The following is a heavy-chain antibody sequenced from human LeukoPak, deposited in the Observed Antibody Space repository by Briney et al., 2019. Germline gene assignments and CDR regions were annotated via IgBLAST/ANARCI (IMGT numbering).Heavy chain of an antibody. CDR3: ARRAGAYSHPYDY. Sequence: GGSLRLSCAASGFTFSSYAMSWVRQAPGKGLEWVSAISGSGGSTYYTDSVKGRFTISRDNSKNTLYLQMNSLRAEDTAVYYCARRAGAYSHPYDYWGQGTLVTVSS. D-gene: IGHD4/OR15-4a*01. CDR1: GFTFSSYA. J-gene: IGHJ4*02. V-gene: IGHV3-23*01. CDR2: ISGSGGST.